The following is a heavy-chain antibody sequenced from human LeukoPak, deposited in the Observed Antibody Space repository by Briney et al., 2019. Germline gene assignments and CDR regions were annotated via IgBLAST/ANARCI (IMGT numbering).Heavy chain of an antibody. J-gene: IGHJ4*02. D-gene: IGHD3-22*01. V-gene: IGHV3-15*01. CDR1: GFTFSNAW. CDR2: IKSKTDGGTT. Sequence: MAGGSLRLSCAASGFTFSNAWMSWVRQAPGKGLEWVGRIKSKTDGGTTDYAAPVKGRFTISRDDSKNTLYLQMNSLKTEDTAVYYCTTLPPWNYYDSSGYYFDYWGQGTLVTVSS. CDR3: TTLPPWNYYDSSGYYFDY.